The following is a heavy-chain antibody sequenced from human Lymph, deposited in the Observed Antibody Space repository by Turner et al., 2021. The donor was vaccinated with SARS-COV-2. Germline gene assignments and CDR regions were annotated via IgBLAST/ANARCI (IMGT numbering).Heavy chain of an antibody. V-gene: IGHV1-2*02. Sequence: QVQLVQSGAEVKKPGASVKVSCTASGYTFTGHYMHWVRQAPGQGVEWMGWIKPNSGDTNYAQKFQGRVTMTRDTSISTVYMELSRLRSDDTAVYYCARGASVTPDRYYYYYYGMDVWGQGTTVTVSS. J-gene: IGHJ6*02. CDR1: GYTFTGHY. CDR2: IKPNSGDT. CDR3: ARGASVTPDRYYYYYYGMDV. D-gene: IGHD4-17*01.